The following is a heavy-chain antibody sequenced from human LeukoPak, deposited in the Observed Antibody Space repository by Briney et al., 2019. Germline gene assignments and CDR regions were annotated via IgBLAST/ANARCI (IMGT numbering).Heavy chain of an antibody. CDR3: ARFGQLVRWSYYYYYMDV. D-gene: IGHD6-6*01. CDR1: GGSFSGYY. V-gene: IGHV4-34*01. J-gene: IGHJ6*03. Sequence: SETLSLTCAVYGGSFSGYYWSWIRQPPGKGLEWIGEINHSGSTNYNPSLKSRVTISVDTSKNQFSLKLSSVTAADTAVYYCARFGQLVRWSYYYYYMDVWGEGTTVTVSS. CDR2: INHSGST.